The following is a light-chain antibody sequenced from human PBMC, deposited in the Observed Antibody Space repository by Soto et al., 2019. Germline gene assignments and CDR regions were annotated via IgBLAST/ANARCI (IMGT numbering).Light chain of an antibody. CDR2: KAS. V-gene: IGKV1-5*03. J-gene: IGKJ2*01. CDR3: LSYDSYSYT. CDR1: QNINNG. Sequence: DIQMTQSPSTLSASVGDRVTITCRASQNINNGLAWYQQKPGRAPNLLIYKASILESGVPSRFSGSGSGTEFTLTISSLQPDDFATYFCLSYDSYSYTFGQGIELEIK.